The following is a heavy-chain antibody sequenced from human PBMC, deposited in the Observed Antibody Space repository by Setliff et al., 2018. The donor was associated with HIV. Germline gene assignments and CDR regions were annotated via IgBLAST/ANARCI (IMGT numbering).Heavy chain of an antibody. D-gene: IGHD1-1*01. V-gene: IGHV1-24*01. J-gene: IGHJ4*02. Sequence: ASVKVSCKVSGDTLTELSIHWVRQAPGKGLEWMGGFDPEDGETVYAQKFQGRVTMTEDTSISTVYMELSGLISNDTAVYFCARQLSNSLDHWGQGTPVTVSS. CDR1: GDTLTELS. CDR3: ARQLSNSLDH. CDR2: FDPEDGET.